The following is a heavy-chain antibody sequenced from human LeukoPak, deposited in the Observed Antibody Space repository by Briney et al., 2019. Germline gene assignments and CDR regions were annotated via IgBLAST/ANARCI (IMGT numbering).Heavy chain of an antibody. CDR1: GGSISSYY. Sequence: SETLSLTCTVSGGSISSYYWSWIRQPPGKGLEWIGYIYYSGSTNYNPSLKSRATISVDTSKNQFSLKLSSVTTADTAVYYCARDPWSYYYMDVWGKGTTVTVSS. CDR3: ARDPWSYYYMDV. J-gene: IGHJ6*03. V-gene: IGHV4-59*01. D-gene: IGHD2-8*01. CDR2: IYYSGST.